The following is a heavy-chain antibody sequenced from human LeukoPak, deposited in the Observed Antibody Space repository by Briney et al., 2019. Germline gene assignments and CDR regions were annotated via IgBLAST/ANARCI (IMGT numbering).Heavy chain of an antibody. V-gene: IGHV3-66*01. Sequence: GGSLRLSCAASGFTVSSNYMSWVRQAPGKGLEWVSVIYSGGSTYYAASVKGRFTISRDNSKNTLYLQMNSLRAEDTAVYYCARVGLWFGELHENWGQGTLVTVSS. CDR2: IYSGGST. CDR3: ARVGLWFGELHEN. J-gene: IGHJ4*02. CDR1: GFTVSSNY. D-gene: IGHD3-10*01.